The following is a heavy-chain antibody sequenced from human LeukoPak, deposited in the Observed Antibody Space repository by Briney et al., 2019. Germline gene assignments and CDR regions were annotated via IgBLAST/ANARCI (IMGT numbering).Heavy chain of an antibody. Sequence: GGSLRLSCAASGFTFSDSVVHWVRQASGKGLEWVGRIRSKDNNYATAYAASVKGRFTMSRDDSKNTAYLQMNSLKTEDTAVYYCSRHTDPYYYYGMDVWGQGTTVTVSS. J-gene: IGHJ6*02. CDR2: IRSKDNNYAT. CDR1: GFTFSDSV. V-gene: IGHV3-73*01. D-gene: IGHD2-8*02. CDR3: SRHTDPYYYYGMDV.